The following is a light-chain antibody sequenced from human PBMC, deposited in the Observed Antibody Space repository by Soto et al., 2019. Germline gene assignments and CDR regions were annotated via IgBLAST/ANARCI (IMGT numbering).Light chain of an antibody. V-gene: IGLV2-11*01. Sequence: QSALTQPRSVSGSPGQSVTISCTGTSSDVGDYNYVSWYQQYPCQAPKLVIYYVSKRPSGVPDRFSGSKSGNTASLTISGLQAEDEADYYYCSFAGSYTFWVFGGGTKLTVL. J-gene: IGLJ3*02. CDR3: CSFAGSYTFWV. CDR1: SSDVGDYNY. CDR2: YVS.